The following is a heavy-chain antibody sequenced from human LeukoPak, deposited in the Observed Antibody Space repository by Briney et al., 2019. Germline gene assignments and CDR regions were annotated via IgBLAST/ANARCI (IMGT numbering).Heavy chain of an antibody. CDR1: GFAFSNSW. CDR3: ATYINWVAGDV. Sequence: GGSLRRSCAASGFAFSNSWTSWVRQAPGKGLEWVANINHEGGDIHYVDTVKGRFTISRDNAKGSLYLQMNSLRAEDTSVYYCATYINWVAGDVWGQGTTVTVSS. V-gene: IGHV3-7*01. CDR2: INHEGGDI. J-gene: IGHJ6*02. D-gene: IGHD1-1*01.